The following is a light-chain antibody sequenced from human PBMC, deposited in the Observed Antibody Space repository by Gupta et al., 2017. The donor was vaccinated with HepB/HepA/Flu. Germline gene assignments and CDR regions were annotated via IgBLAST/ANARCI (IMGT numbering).Light chain of an antibody. Sequence: XSPXTLXXXPGERATLSCRASQSVSSYLAWYQQKPGQAPRLLIYDASNRATGIPARFSGSGSGTDFTLTISSLEPEDFAVYYCQQRSNWPPWTFGQGTKVEIK. CDR1: QSVSSY. CDR2: DAS. V-gene: IGKV3-11*01. J-gene: IGKJ1*01. CDR3: QQRSNWPPWT.